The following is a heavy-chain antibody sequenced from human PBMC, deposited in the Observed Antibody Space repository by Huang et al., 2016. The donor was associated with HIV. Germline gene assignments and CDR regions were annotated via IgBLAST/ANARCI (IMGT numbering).Heavy chain of an antibody. D-gene: IGHD6-13*01. CDR2: IYWDNEE. CDR3: VHRLRYGKWYVDY. Sequence: QITLKESGPTLVKPTQTLTLTCTFSGFSLTSSGVAVGWIRQPPGKAREWLALIYWDNEERFSPSLKTRLTITKDTPKNEVVLTMTNRDPVDTATYYCVHRLRYGKWYVDYWGQGGLVTVSS. V-gene: IGHV2-5*02. J-gene: IGHJ4*02. CDR1: GFSLTSSGVA.